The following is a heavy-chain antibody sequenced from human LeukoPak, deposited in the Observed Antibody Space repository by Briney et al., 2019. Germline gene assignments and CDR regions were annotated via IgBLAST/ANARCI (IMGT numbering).Heavy chain of an antibody. CDR3: ARVPKTYGSGSYYPY. CDR2: INHSGST. CDR1: GGSFSGYY. D-gene: IGHD3-10*01. V-gene: IGHV4-34*01. Sequence: SETLSLTCAVYGGSFSGYYWSWIRQPPGKGLEWIGVINHSGSTNYNPSLKSRVTISVDTSKNQFSLKLSSVTAADTAVYYCARVPKTYGSGSYYPYWGQGTLVTVSS. J-gene: IGHJ4*02.